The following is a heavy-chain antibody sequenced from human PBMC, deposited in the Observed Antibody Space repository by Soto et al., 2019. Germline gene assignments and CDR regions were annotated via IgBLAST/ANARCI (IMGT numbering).Heavy chain of an antibody. D-gene: IGHD4-4*01. V-gene: IGHV3-30*18. CDR1: GFTFSSYG. Sequence: QVQLVESGGGVVQPGRSLRLSCAASGFTFSSYGMHWVRQAPGKGLEWVAVISYDGSNKYYADSVKGRSTISRDNSKNTLYLQMNSLRAEDTAVYYCSKDSNALDYWGQGTLVTVSS. CDR3: SKDSNALDY. CDR2: ISYDGSNK. J-gene: IGHJ4*02.